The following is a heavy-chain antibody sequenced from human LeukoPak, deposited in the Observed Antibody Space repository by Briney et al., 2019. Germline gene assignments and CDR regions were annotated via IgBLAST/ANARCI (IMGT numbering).Heavy chain of an antibody. CDR1: GGSISSYY. CDR2: IYYSGST. J-gene: IGHJ5*02. D-gene: IGHD3-3*01. V-gene: IGHV4-59*01. CDR3: ARTRGTIFGAVTGSWFDP. Sequence: SETLSLTCTVSGGSISSYYWSWIRQPPGKGLEWIGYIYYSGSTNYNPSLKSRVTISVDTSKNQFSLKLSSVTAADTAVYYCARTRGTIFGAVTGSWFDPWGQGTLVTVSS.